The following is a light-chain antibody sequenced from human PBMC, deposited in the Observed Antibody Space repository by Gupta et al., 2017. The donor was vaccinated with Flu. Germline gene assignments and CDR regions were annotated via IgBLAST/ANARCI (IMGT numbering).Light chain of an antibody. V-gene: IGKV4-1*01. Sequence: DIVMTQSPDSLAVSLGERATINCKSSQSVLYSSNNKNYLAWYQQKPGQPPKLLIYWASTRESGVPDRFSGSGSGTDFTLNISSLQAEDVAVYYCQQDDSTTYTFGQGTKMEIK. CDR2: WAS. J-gene: IGKJ2*01. CDR1: QSVLYSSNNKNY. CDR3: QQDDSTTYT.